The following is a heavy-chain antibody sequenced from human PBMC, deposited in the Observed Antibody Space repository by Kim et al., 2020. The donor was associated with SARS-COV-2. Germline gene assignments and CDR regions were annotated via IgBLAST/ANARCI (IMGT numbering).Heavy chain of an antibody. CDR3: ARHDSSGYPPYYYYGMDV. V-gene: IGHV5-51*01. Sequence: GESLKISCKGSGYSFTSYWIGWVRQMPGKGLEWMGIIYPGDSDTRYSPSFQGQVTISADKSISTAYLQWSSLKASDTAMYYCARHDSSGYPPYYYYGMDVWGQGTTVTVSS. J-gene: IGHJ6*02. CDR1: GYSFTSYW. CDR2: IYPGDSDT. D-gene: IGHD3-22*01.